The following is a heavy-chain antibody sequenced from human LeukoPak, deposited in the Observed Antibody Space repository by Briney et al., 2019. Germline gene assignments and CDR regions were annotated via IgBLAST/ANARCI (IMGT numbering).Heavy chain of an antibody. CDR3: AREGRGYDFSDY. Sequence: GGSLRLSCAASGFTFSDYYMTWIRQAPGKGLEWVSYISSSGTTIYYADSVKGRFTISRGNAKDSLHLQMNSLRAEDTAVYYCAREGRGYDFSDYWGQGTLVTVSS. J-gene: IGHJ4*02. CDR2: ISSSGTTI. CDR1: GFTFSDYY. D-gene: IGHD5-12*01. V-gene: IGHV3-11*01.